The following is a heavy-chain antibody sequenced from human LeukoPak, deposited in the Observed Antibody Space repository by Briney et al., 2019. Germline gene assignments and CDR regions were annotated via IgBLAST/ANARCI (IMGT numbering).Heavy chain of an antibody. J-gene: IGHJ6*02. Sequence: GGSLRLSCETSDFAFSNYAMSWVRQAPGRGLEWVSGINYGDGVTYYADSVKGRFTISRDNSKNTLYLQMNSLRAEDTAVYYCAKDRYYDFWSGYYSMDVWGQGTTVTVSS. CDR1: DFAFSNYA. CDR3: AKDRYYDFWSGYYSMDV. V-gene: IGHV3-23*01. D-gene: IGHD3-3*01. CDR2: INYGDGVT.